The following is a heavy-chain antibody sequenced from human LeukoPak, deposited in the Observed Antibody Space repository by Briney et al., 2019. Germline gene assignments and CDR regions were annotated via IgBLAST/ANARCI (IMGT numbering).Heavy chain of an antibody. CDR3: ASLGLYSSYLNNWFDP. Sequence: SVKVSCKASGGTFISYAISWVRQAPGQGLEWMGGIIPIFGTANYAQKFQGRVTITADESTSTAYMELSSLRSEDTAVYYCASLGLYSSYLNNWFDPWGRGTLVTSPQ. V-gene: IGHV1-69*13. D-gene: IGHD6-6*01. CDR2: IIPIFGTA. J-gene: IGHJ5*02. CDR1: GGTFISYA.